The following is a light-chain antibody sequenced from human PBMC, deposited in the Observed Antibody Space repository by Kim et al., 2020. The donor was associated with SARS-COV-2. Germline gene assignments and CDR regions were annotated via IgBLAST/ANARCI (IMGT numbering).Light chain of an antibody. J-gene: IGLJ3*02. V-gene: IGLV1-51*01. CDR1: PTNIGTNY. Sequence: GPKVTISFSGSPTNIGTNYVSWYQQLPGKAPKLLIYDSNERPSGIPDRFSASKSGTSATLGITGLQTGDEAVYYCGTWDSSLSAGVFGGGTRLTVL. CDR2: DSN. CDR3: GTWDSSLSAGV.